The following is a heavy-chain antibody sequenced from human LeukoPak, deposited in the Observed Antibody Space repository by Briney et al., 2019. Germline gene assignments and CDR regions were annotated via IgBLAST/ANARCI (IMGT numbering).Heavy chain of an antibody. CDR2: IYYSGST. CDR3: ARHDHYYDSSGYYPRFDP. D-gene: IGHD3-22*01. CDR1: GGSISSSSYY. Sequence: PSETLSLTCTVSGGSISSSSYYWGWIRQPPGKGLEWIGSIYYSGSTYYNPSLKSRVTISVDTSKNQFSLKLSSVTAADTAVYYCARHDHYYDSSGYYPRFDPWGQGTLVTVSS. J-gene: IGHJ5*02. V-gene: IGHV4-39*01.